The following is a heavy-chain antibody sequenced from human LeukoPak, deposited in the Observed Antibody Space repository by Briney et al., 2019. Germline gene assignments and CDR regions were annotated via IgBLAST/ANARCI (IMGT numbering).Heavy chain of an antibody. J-gene: IGHJ4*02. CDR1: GYTFTSYY. D-gene: IGHD3-3*01. Sequence: ASVKVSCKASGYTFTSYYMHWVRQAPGQRLEWMGWINAGNGNTKYSQKFQGRVTITRDTSASTAYMELSSLRSEDTAVYYCARSLTYYDFWSGFGYWGQGTLVTVSS. V-gene: IGHV1-3*01. CDR2: INAGNGNT. CDR3: ARSLTYYDFWSGFGY.